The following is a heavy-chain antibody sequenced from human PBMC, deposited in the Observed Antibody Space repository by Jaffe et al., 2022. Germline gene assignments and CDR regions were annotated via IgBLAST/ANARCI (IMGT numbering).Heavy chain of an antibody. Sequence: EVQLLESGGSFVQPGGSLRLSCAASGFTFSSYVMTWVRQAPGKGLEWVSAITGTGGSTYYADSVKGRFTISRDNSKNTLYLQMNSLRAEDTAIYYCAKDYGTYYYVSGGLYCFDYWGQGTQVTVSS. D-gene: IGHD3-10*01. CDR1: GFTFSSYV. J-gene: IGHJ4*02. V-gene: IGHV3-23*01. CDR3: AKDYGTYYYVSGGLYCFDY. CDR2: ITGTGGST.